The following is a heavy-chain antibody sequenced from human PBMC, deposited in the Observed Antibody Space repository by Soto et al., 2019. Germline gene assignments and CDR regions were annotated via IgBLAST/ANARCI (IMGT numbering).Heavy chain of an antibody. J-gene: IGHJ5*02. CDR1: GGSFSGYY. CDR3: ARYRITMVRGRSWFDP. CDR2: INHSGST. Sequence: PSETLSLTCAVYGGSFSGYYWTWIRQPPGTGLEWIGEINHSGSTNYNPSLKSRVTISVDTSKNQFSLKLSSVTAADTAVYYCARYRITMVRGRSWFDPWGQGTLVTVSS. V-gene: IGHV4-34*01. D-gene: IGHD3-10*01.